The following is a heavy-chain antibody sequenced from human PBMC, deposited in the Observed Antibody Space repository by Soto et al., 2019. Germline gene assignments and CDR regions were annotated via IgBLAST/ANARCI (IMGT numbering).Heavy chain of an antibody. CDR2: ISYDGSNK. CDR1: GFTFSSYA. V-gene: IGHV3-30-3*01. J-gene: IGHJ6*02. CDR3: AWAGAYHYYGMDV. Sequence: QVQLVESGGGVVQPGRSLRLSCAASGFTFSSYAMHWVRQAPGKGLEWVAVISYDGSNKYYADSVKGRFTISRDNSKNTLYLQMNSLRAEDTAVYYCAWAGAYHYYGMDVWGQGTTVTVSS.